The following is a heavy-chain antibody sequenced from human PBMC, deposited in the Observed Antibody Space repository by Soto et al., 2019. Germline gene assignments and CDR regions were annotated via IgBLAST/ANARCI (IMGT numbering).Heavy chain of an antibody. V-gene: IGHV3-23*01. CDR3: ARDRGWNGNFDY. CDR2: IGGSGGST. CDR1: GFTFSSCA. D-gene: IGHD1-1*01. Sequence: GGSLRLSCAASGFTFSSCAMSWVRQAPGKGLEWVSAIGGSGGSTYYADSVKGRFTISRDNTKNTMYLQMNSLRAEDTAVYYCARDRGWNGNFDYWGRGALVTVSS. J-gene: IGHJ4*02.